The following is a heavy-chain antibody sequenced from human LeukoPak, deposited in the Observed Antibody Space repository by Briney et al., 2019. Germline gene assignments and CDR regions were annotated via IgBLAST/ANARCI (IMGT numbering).Heavy chain of an antibody. V-gene: IGHV4-4*09. D-gene: IGHD2-21*02. CDR3: ARTVVVTAIHFFDY. Sequence: SETLSLTCTVSGGSISNYYWSWIRQPPGKGLEWIGYIYTSGSTNYNPSLENRVTISVDTSKNHFSLKLSSVTAADTAVYYCARTVVVTAIHFFDYWGQGTLVTVSS. J-gene: IGHJ4*02. CDR1: GGSISNYY. CDR2: IYTSGST.